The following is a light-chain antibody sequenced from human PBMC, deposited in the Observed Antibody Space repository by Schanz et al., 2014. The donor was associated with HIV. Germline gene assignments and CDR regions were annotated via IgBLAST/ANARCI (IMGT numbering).Light chain of an antibody. CDR3: ATWDITLNGPV. J-gene: IGLJ2*01. CDR1: YSNIGAGYD. V-gene: IGLV1-40*01. Sequence: QSVLTQPPSVSGAPGQRVTISCSGSYSNIGAGYDVHWYQQLPGTAPKLLIDAKNNRPSGVPARFSGSKSASSASLAISGLQAEDEADYYCATWDITLNGPVFGGGTKLTVL. CDR2: AKN.